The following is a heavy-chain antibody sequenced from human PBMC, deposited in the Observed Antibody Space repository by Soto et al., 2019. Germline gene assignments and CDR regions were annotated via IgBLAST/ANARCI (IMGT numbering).Heavy chain of an antibody. Sequence: GGSLRLTCAASGFTFSSYSMNWVRQAPGKGLEWVSSISSSSSYIYYADSVKGRFTISRDNAKNSLYLQMNSLRAEDTAVYYCARDSSSSEDAFDIWGQGTMVTVSS. CDR3: ARDSSSSEDAFDI. D-gene: IGHD6-6*01. J-gene: IGHJ3*02. CDR2: ISSSSSYI. V-gene: IGHV3-21*01. CDR1: GFTFSSYS.